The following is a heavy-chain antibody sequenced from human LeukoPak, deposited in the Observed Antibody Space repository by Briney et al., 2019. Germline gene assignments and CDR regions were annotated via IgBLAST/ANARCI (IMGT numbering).Heavy chain of an antibody. V-gene: IGHV3-20*01. CDR1: QFTFNDYA. CDR2: TNWHGGST. CDR3: ARVGPLSGGRFYFDY. Sequence: GGSLRLSCAASQFTFNDYAMSWVRQAPGKGLEWVSGTNWHGGSTYYADSVKGRFTISRDNAKNSLYLQMNSLRAEDTALYHCARVGPLSGGRFYFDYWGQGTLVTVSS. D-gene: IGHD3-3*01. J-gene: IGHJ4*02.